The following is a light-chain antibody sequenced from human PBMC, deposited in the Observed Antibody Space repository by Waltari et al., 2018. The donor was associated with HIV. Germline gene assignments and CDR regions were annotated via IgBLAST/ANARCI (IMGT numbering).Light chain of an antibody. CDR1: SSDVGAYDH. Sequence: QSALTQPVSVSGSPGQSITISCTGTSSDVGAYDHIAWYQHHPAKAPKLMIYEVINRPSGVSNRFSGSKSGNTASLTISGLQAEDEADYYCSSYTTTNIVVFGGGTKVTVL. CDR2: EVI. V-gene: IGLV2-14*01. J-gene: IGLJ2*01. CDR3: SSYTTTNIVV.